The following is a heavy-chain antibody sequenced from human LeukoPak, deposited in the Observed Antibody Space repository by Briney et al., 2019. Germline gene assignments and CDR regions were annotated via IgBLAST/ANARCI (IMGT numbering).Heavy chain of an antibody. CDR1: GGPNSCLY. CDR3: ARIDAFDI. CDR2: IYYTGST. V-gene: IGHV4-59*08. J-gene: IGHJ3*02. Sequence: PSDTLSLTCSVSGGPNSCLYWRWIRQPPGEGLEGIGYIYYTGSTNYNPSLKSRVIMFVDMSKNQFSLRLSSVTAADTAVYYCARIDAFDIWGQGTMVTVSS.